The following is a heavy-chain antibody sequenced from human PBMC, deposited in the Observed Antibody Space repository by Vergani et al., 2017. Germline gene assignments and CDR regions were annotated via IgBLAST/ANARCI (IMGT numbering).Heavy chain of an antibody. V-gene: IGHV3-23*01. CDR1: GFTFRNYA. D-gene: IGHD5-12*01. J-gene: IGHJ4*02. CDR2: VRGSSATP. CDR3: TKGSRGYTGYFFDY. Sequence: EVQLLESGGGLAQPGGSLRLSCAASGFTFRNYAMTWVRQAPGKGLEWVSSVRGSSATPYYADSVKGRFIISRDNSKNTLHLQVNSLRADDTAVYYCTKGSRGYTGYFFDYWGQGTLVTVSS.